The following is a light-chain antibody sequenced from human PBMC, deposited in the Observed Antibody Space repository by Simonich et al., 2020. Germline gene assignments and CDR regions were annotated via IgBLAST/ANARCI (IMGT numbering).Light chain of an antibody. CDR2: DVS. Sequence: QSALTQPASVSGSPGQSITISCTGPSSDVGGSNYVSWYQQHPGKAPKLRIYDVSKRPSGVTNRFSGAKSGNPAPLTISGLQAEDEADYYCSSYTSSSTWVFGGGTNLTVL. V-gene: IGLV2-14*01. CDR3: SSYTSSSTWV. CDR1: SSDVGGSNY. J-gene: IGLJ3*02.